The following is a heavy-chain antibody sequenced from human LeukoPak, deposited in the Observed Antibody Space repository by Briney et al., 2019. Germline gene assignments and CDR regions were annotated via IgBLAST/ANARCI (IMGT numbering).Heavy chain of an antibody. CDR3: AKDPQNSVTWIQLWSR. V-gene: IGHV3-30*02. Sequence: GGSLRLSCAASGFTFSSYGMHWVRQAPGKGLEWVAFIRYDGSNKYYADSVKGRFTISRDNSKNTLYLQMNSLRAEDTAVYYCAKDPQNSVTWIQLWSRWGQGTLVTVSS. D-gene: IGHD5-18*01. CDR1: GFTFSSYG. CDR2: IRYDGSNK. J-gene: IGHJ4*02.